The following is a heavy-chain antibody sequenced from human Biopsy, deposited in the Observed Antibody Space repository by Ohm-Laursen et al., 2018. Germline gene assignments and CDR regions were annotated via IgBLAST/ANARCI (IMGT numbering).Heavy chain of an antibody. CDR2: ISETSSHI. CDR1: GFSVSSYD. D-gene: IGHD5-18*01. Sequence: SLRLSCSASGFSVSSYDMNWVRQAPGKGLEWISYISETSSHIYDADSVRGRFTVARDIAKNSLYLQLNSLRVEDTAVYYCARGGVDTAMVENWGQGTLVTVSS. V-gene: IGHV3-21*04. CDR3: ARGGVDTAMVEN. J-gene: IGHJ4*02.